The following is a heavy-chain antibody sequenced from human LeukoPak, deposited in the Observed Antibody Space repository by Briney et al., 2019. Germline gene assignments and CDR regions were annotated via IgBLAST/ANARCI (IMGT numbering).Heavy chain of an antibody. CDR1: GFTFSSYG. CDR2: ISYDGSNK. J-gene: IGHJ4*02. V-gene: IGHV3-30*03. Sequence: GGALRLSCAASGFTFSSYGMHWVRQAPGKGLEWVAVISYDGSNKYYADSVKGRFTISRDNSKNTLYLQMNSLRAEDTAVYYCAREAFSGSYLEGLGYWGQGTLVTVSS. D-gene: IGHD1-26*01. CDR3: AREAFSGSYLEGLGY.